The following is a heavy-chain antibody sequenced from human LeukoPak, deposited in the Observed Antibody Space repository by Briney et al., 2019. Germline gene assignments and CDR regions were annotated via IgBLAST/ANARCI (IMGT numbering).Heavy chain of an antibody. V-gene: IGHV4-59*01. Sequence: SETLSLTCSVSGGSISSYYWTWIRQPPGKGLEWIGYRYYSGSTTYNPSLKSRVTISVDTSKSQFSLKLISVTAADKAIYYCARVRGDFETDWGQGTLVTVSS. D-gene: IGHD3-16*01. CDR1: GGSISSYY. CDR3: ARVRGDFETD. J-gene: IGHJ1*01. CDR2: RYYSGST.